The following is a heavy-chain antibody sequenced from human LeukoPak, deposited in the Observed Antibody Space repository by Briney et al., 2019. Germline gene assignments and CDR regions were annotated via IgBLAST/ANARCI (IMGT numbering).Heavy chain of an antibody. CDR2: IDHAGTT. J-gene: IGHJ4*02. Sequence: PSETLSLTCVVSGGSIITNDYWWGWIRQPPGKGLEWIGTIDHAGTTFYNVSLKSRVTISVDTPNNQFSLRLNSVGAADTAVYYCARPARGYSYPIDYWGQGTLVTVSS. CDR1: GGSIITNDYW. D-gene: IGHD5-18*01. CDR3: ARPARGYSYPIDY. V-gene: IGHV4-39*01.